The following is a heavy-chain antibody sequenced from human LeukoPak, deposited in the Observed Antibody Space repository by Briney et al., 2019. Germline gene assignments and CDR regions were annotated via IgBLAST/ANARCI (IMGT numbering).Heavy chain of an antibody. CDR3: ARSQSCSGGSCYLDY. Sequence: ASVKVSCKASGYTFTGYYMHWVRQAPAQGLEWMGWINPNSGGTNYAQKFQGRVTMTRDTSISTAYMELSRLRSDDTAVYYCARSQSCSGGSCYLDYWGQGTLVTVSS. CDR1: GYTFTGYY. D-gene: IGHD2-15*01. CDR2: INPNSGGT. V-gene: IGHV1-2*02. J-gene: IGHJ4*02.